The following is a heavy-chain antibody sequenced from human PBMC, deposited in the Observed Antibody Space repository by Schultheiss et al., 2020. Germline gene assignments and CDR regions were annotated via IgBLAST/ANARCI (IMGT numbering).Heavy chain of an antibody. CDR3: ARGRYSHGDY. D-gene: IGHD5-18*01. V-gene: IGHV1-69*06. J-gene: IGHJ4*02. CDR2: IIPIFDTT. CDR1: GGTFNNYA. Sequence: SVKVSCKASGGTFNNYAINWVRQAPGQGLEWMGIIIPIFDTTHYAQRFQGRVTITADKSTSTAYMELSSLRSEDTAVYYCARGRYSHGDYWGQGTLVTVSS.